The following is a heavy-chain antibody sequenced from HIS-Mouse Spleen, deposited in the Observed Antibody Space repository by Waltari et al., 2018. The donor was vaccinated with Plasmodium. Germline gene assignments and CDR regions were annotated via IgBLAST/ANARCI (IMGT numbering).Heavy chain of an antibody. CDR2: IDWDDDK. J-gene: IGHJ6*02. Sequence: QVTLRESGPALVKPTQTLTLPCPFSGFALSTSGMFVTCIRPPPGNALEWLARIDWDDDKYYSTSLKTRLTSSKDTSKNQVVLTMTNMDPVDTATYYCARTTYSSSSAKYYYYGMDVWGQGTTVTVSS. D-gene: IGHD6-6*01. V-gene: IGHV2-70*15. CDR3: ARTTYSSSSAKYYYYGMDV. CDR1: GFALSTSGMF.